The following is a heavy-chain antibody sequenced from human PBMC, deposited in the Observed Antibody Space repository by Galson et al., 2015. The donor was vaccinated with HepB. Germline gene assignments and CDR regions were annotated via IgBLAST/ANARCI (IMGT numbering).Heavy chain of an antibody. Sequence: SVKVSCKASGFTFTSSAMQWVRQARGQRLEWIGWIVVGSGNTNYAQKFQERVTITRDMSTSTAYMELSSLRSEDTAVYYCAAVVAGYSSGWYMGAFDIWGQGTMVTVSS. V-gene: IGHV1-58*02. CDR2: IVVGSGNT. D-gene: IGHD6-19*01. CDR3: AAVVAGYSSGWYMGAFDI. CDR1: GFTFTSSA. J-gene: IGHJ3*02.